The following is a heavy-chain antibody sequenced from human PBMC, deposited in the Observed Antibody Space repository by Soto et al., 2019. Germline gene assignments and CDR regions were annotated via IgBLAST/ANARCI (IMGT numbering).Heavy chain of an antibody. CDR3: ASYLWPTSIVVVPAATPAYYYYGMDV. Sequence: SETLSLTCTVSGGSISSSSYYWGWIRQPPGKGLEWIGSIYYSGSTYYNPSLKSRVTISVDTSKNQFSLKLSSVTATDTAVYYCASYLWPTSIVVVPAATPAYYYYGMDVWGQGTTVTVSS. D-gene: IGHD2-2*01. CDR1: GGSISSSSYY. V-gene: IGHV4-39*01. CDR2: IYYSGST. J-gene: IGHJ6*02.